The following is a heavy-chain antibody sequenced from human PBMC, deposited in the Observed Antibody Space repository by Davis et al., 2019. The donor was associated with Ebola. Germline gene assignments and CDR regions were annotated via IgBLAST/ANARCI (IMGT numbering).Heavy chain of an antibody. J-gene: IGHJ4*02. Sequence: GESLKISCAASGFTFSDYYMSWIRQAPGKGLEWVSYISSSGSTIYYADSEKGRFTISRDNAKNSLYLQMNSLRAEDTAVYYCARDSLSGVVVVAATPYFDYWGQGTLVTVSS. CDR1: GFTFSDYY. V-gene: IGHV3-11*01. CDR2: ISSSGSTI. D-gene: IGHD2-15*01. CDR3: ARDSLSGVVVVAATPYFDY.